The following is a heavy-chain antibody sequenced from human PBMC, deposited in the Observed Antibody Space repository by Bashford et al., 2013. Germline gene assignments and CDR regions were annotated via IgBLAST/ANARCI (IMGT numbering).Heavy chain of an antibody. CDR3: AREAPNYYYGVDV. CDR1: GGTFNSYA. CDR2: FIPILTIT. V-gene: IGHV1-69*04. J-gene: IGHJ6*02. Sequence: SVKVSCVSSGGTFNSYAINWVRQAPGQGLEWMGRFIPILTITNYAQKFQGRVTITADKSTSTAYMELSSLRSEDTAVYYCAREAPNYYYGVDVWGQGTTVTVSS.